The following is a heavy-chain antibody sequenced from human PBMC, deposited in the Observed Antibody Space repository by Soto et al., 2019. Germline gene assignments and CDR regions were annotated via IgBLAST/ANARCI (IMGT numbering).Heavy chain of an antibody. CDR1: GCSFSNYY. Sequence: PSETLSLTCSFSGCSFSNYYWAWIRQAPGKGLEWIGSIYNSGTTNYNPSLKSRVIISIESSKSQFSLRLNSVTVSDSAVYYCASGAPSRYWGQGILVTVSS. J-gene: IGHJ4*02. CDR3: ASGAPSRY. V-gene: IGHV4-59*08. D-gene: IGHD4-17*01. CDR2: IYNSGTT.